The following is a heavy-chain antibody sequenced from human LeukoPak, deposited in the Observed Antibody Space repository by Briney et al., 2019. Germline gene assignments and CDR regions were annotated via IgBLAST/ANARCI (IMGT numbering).Heavy chain of an antibody. CDR2: ISSSSSYI. V-gene: IGHV3-21*01. D-gene: IGHD3-22*01. Sequence: PGGSLRLSCAASGFTFSSYSMNWVRQAPGKGLEWVSSISSSSSYIYYADSVKGRFTISRDNAKNSLYLQMNSLRAEDTAVYYCAKTGNYYDXXXPLDYWGQGTLVTVSS. J-gene: IGHJ4*02. CDR1: GFTFSSYS. CDR3: AKTGNYYDXXXPLDY.